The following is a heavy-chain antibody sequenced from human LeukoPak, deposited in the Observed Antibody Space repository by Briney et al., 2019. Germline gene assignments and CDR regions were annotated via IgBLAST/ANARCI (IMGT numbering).Heavy chain of an antibody. CDR1: GFTFSDYA. CDR2: ISDSGGST. V-gene: IGHV3-23*01. Sequence: PGGSLRLSCAASGFTFSDYAMTWVRQAPGKGLQWVSLISDSGGSTYYADSVKGRFTVSRDNSKATLYLQTNSLRADDTAVYFCAKRGSSWSYFDYWGQGTLVTVSS. J-gene: IGHJ4*02. D-gene: IGHD6-13*01. CDR3: AKRGSSWSYFDY.